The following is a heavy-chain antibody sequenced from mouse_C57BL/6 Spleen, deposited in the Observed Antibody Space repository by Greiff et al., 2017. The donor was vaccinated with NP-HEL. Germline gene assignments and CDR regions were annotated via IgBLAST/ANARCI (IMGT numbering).Heavy chain of an antibody. V-gene: IGHV1-18*01. J-gene: IGHJ3*01. D-gene: IGHD1-1*01. CDR2: INPNNGGT. CDR3: ARDDYGSSSWFAY. CDR1: GYTFTDYH. Sequence: EVQLQQSGPELVKPGASVKIPCKASGYTFTDYHMDWVKQSHGKSLEWIGDINPNNGGTIYNQKFKGKATLTVDKSSSTAYMELRSLTSEDTAVYYCARDDYGSSSWFAYWGQGTLVTVSA.